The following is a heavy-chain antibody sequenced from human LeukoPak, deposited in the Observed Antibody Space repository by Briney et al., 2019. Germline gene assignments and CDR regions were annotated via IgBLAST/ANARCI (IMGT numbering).Heavy chain of an antibody. CDR1: RFTFSSYA. CDR3: AKFIAAPYYFDY. V-gene: IGHV3-7*01. Sequence: GGSLRLSCAASRFTFSSYAMHWVRQAPGKGLEWVANKKHDGREKYHVDSVRGRFTNSRDNARTSLYLQRNRLTAEATAVYYGAKFIAAPYYFDYWGRGTLVTVSS. CDR2: KKHDGREK. D-gene: IGHD6-13*01. J-gene: IGHJ4*02.